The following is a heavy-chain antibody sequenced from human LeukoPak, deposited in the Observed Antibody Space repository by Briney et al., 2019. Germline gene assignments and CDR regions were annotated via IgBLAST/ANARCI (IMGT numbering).Heavy chain of an antibody. V-gene: IGHV3-15*01. CDR2: IKSRNRGETV. CDR3: TTDGSTTLSNTFDY. J-gene: IGHJ4*02. D-gene: IGHD1-26*01. Sequence: PGGSLRLSCAASGFTFSDAWMNWVRLAPGKGLEWVGRIKSRNRGETVDYAAPVKGRFTISRDDPKTTVYLQMNSLKTEDTAIYYCTTDGSTTLSNTFDYWGQGTLVTVSS. CDR1: GFTFSDAW.